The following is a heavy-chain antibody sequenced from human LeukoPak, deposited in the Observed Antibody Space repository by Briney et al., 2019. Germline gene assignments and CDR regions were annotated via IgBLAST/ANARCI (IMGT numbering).Heavy chain of an antibody. D-gene: IGHD6-19*01. Sequence: ASVKVSCKASGYTFTSYDINWVRQATGQGLEWMGWMKPNSGNTGYAQKFQGRVTMTRNTSISTAYMELSSLRSEDTAVYYCARGKIGSSGWFPFVYWGQGTLVTVSS. CDR2: MKPNSGNT. CDR1: GYTFTSYD. V-gene: IGHV1-8*01. CDR3: ARGKIGSSGWFPFVY. J-gene: IGHJ4*02.